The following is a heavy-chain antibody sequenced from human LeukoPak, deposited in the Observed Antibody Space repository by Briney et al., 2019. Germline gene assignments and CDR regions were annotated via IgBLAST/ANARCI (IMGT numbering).Heavy chain of an antibody. CDR3: AAVGEWLSNAFNL. Sequence: NPGGSLRLSCAASGFIISIAWMSWVRQAPGKGLEWVGRIKSKGDGETRDYAAPVKDRFIISRDESKNMLYPQRNSLKTEDTASYYCAAVGEWLSNAFNLWGQGTMVTVSA. CDR2: IKSKGDGETR. D-gene: IGHD3-22*01. CDR1: GFIISIAW. V-gene: IGHV3-15*01. J-gene: IGHJ3*01.